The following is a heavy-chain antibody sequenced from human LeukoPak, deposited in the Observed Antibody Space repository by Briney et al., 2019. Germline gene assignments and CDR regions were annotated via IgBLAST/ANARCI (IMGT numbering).Heavy chain of an antibody. CDR1: GYTFSDYF. V-gene: IGHV1-2*02. J-gene: IGHJ4*02. CDR2: INPKSGDT. CDR3: ARGPNTGAFDV. D-gene: IGHD7-27*01. Sequence: ASVKVSCKASGYTFSDYFMHWWRQAPGQRLEWLGWINPKSGDTNFAQNFQGRVTMTRDTSISTAYMELSSLTSDDRAVYYCARGPNTGAFDVWGQGTLVTVSS.